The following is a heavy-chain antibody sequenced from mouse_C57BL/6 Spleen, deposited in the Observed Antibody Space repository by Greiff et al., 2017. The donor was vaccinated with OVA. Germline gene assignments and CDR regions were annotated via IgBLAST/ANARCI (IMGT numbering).Heavy chain of an antibody. D-gene: IGHD1-1*01. V-gene: IGHV3-6*01. CDR2: ISYDGSN. Sequence: EVQLVESGPGLVKPSQSLSLTCSVTGYSITSGYYWNWIRQFPGNKLEWMGYISYDGSNNYNPSLKNRISITRDTSKNQFFLKLNSVTTEDTATYYCARGTITTVVFDVWGTGTTVTVSS. CDR3: ARGTITTVVFDV. CDR1: GYSITSGYY. J-gene: IGHJ1*03.